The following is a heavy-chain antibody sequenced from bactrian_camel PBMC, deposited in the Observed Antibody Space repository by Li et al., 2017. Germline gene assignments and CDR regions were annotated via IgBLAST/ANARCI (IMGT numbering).Heavy chain of an antibody. Sequence: HVQLVESGGGSVQAGGSLKLSCGASGYSLGACGMGWYRQAPGRGLEWVSGITSGGGVSLYYADSVKGRFTISRDNANNTLSLQLNNLKTEDTAMYYCATGVKAEPGQPVIAIGRGQGTQVTVS. J-gene: IGHJ4*01. D-gene: IGHD1*01. CDR1: GYSLGACG. V-gene: IGHV3S1*01. CDR2: ITSGGGVSL. CDR3: ATGVKAEPGQPVIAIG.